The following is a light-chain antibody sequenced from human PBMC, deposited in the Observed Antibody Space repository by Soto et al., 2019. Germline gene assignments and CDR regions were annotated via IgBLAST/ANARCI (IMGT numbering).Light chain of an antibody. Sequence: TQSSFALSPSLGERATLTCRASQSVTSNYVAWYQQKPGQAPRLLIYGASNRATGIPDRFSGSGSGTDFTLTISRLEPEDFTVYYCQQYGISGTFGQVTKV. CDR2: GAS. CDR3: QQYGISGT. J-gene: IGKJ1*01. CDR1: QSVTSNY. V-gene: IGKV3-20*01.